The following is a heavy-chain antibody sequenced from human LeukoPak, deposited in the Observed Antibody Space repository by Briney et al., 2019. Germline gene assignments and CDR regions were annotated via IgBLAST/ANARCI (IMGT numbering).Heavy chain of an antibody. Sequence: GESLKISCKGSGYSFTSYWIGWVRQMPGKGLEWMGIIYPGDSDTRYSPSFQGQVTISADKSISTAYLQWSSLKASDTAMYYCVRGYGDYVSGYYYYYMDVWGEGTTVTVSS. CDR1: GYSFTSYW. CDR3: VRGYGDYVSGYYYYYMDV. CDR2: IYPGDSDT. J-gene: IGHJ6*03. D-gene: IGHD4-17*01. V-gene: IGHV5-51*01.